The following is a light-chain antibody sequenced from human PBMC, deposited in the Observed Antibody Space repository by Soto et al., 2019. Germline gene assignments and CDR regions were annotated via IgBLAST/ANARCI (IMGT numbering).Light chain of an antibody. CDR3: HQCSTWPPIT. CDR1: QNIDIY. Sequence: EVVLTQSPATLSLSPGERATLSCRASQNIDIYLAWYQQKPGQAPRLLIYDASNRATGIPATFSGSGSGTDFPITISSLEPEDFAVYYCHQCSTWPPITFGQGTRLEIK. CDR2: DAS. J-gene: IGKJ5*01. V-gene: IGKV3-11*01.